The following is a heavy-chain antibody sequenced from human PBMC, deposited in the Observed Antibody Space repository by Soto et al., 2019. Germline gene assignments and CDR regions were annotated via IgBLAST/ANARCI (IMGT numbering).Heavy chain of an antibody. D-gene: IGHD6-19*01. CDR3: ARQGGAGQIDF. CDR1: GFTFNSYS. J-gene: IGHJ4*02. Sequence: EVQLAESGGGLVQPGVSVRLSCAASGFTFNSYSMNWIRQAPGRGLEWLSYIGSSSSVILYADSVKGRFTISRDNAESSVSLPMNSVRVEDTAVYFCARQGGAGQIDFWGQGVKLTVSS. CDR2: IGSSSSVI. V-gene: IGHV3-48*01.